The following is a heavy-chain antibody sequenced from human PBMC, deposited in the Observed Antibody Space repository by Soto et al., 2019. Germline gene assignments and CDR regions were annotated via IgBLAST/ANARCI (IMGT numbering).Heavy chain of an antibody. CDR2: ISGSGGST. Sequence: EVQLLESGGGLVQPGGSLRLSCAASGFTFSSYAMSWVRQAPGKGLEWVSAISGSGGSTYYADSVKGRFTISRDNSKNTLYLKMNSLRAEDTAVYYCAKDQQEYYYDSSGQTNGYYFDYWGQGTLVTVSS. V-gene: IGHV3-23*01. CDR1: GFTFSSYA. J-gene: IGHJ4*02. CDR3: AKDQQEYYYDSSGQTNGYYFDY. D-gene: IGHD3-22*01.